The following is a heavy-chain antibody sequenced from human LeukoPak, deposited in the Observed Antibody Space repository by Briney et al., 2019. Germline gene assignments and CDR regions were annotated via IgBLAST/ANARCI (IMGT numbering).Heavy chain of an antibody. Sequence: ASVKVSCKASGGTFSSYAISWVRQAPGQGLEWMGGIIPIFGTANYAQKFQGRVTITADESTSTAYMELSSLRSEDTAVYYCASDQLPYYDILTGYHNNNWFDPWGQGTLVTVSS. CDR2: IIPIFGTA. D-gene: IGHD3-9*01. V-gene: IGHV1-69*01. CDR1: GGTFSSYA. CDR3: ASDQLPYYDILTGYHNNNWFDP. J-gene: IGHJ5*02.